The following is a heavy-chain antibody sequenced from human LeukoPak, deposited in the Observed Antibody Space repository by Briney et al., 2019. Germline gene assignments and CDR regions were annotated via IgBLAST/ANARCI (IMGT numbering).Heavy chain of an antibody. Sequence: ASVKVSCKASGYTFTSYDINWVRQATGQGLEWMGWMNPNSGNTGYAQKFQGRVTMTRNTSISTAYMELRSLRSDDTAVYYCARTDILTGPIDYWGQGTLVTVSS. CDR3: ARTDILTGPIDY. CDR1: GYTFTSYD. J-gene: IGHJ4*02. CDR2: MNPNSGNT. V-gene: IGHV1-8*01. D-gene: IGHD3-9*01.